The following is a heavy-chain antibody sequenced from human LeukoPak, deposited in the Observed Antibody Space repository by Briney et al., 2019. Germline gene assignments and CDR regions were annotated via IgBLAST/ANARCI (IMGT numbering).Heavy chain of an antibody. V-gene: IGHV4-31*11. CDR3: ARDVVVTSSPDAFDI. J-gene: IGHJ3*02. D-gene: IGHD2-21*02. CDR1: GDSVSSCGYY. Sequence: PSETLSLTCAVSGDSVSSCGYYWTWIRQHPGKGLEWIGYISNSGTTSYSPSLKSRVSISVDTSNNQFSLRLSSVTAADTAVYYCARDVVVTSSPDAFDIWGQGTMVTVSS. CDR2: ISNSGTT.